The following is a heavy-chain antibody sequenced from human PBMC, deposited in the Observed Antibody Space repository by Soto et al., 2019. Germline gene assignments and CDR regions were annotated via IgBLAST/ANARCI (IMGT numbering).Heavy chain of an antibody. Sequence: GGSLRLSCAASGFTFSSYDMHWVRQATGKGLEWVSAIGTAGDTYYPGSVKGRFTISRENAKNSLYLQMNSLRAGDTAVYYCAREVVVRGASKGYMDVWGKGTTVTVSS. V-gene: IGHV3-13*01. D-gene: IGHD3-10*01. CDR3: AREVVVRGASKGYMDV. J-gene: IGHJ6*03. CDR1: GFTFSSYD. CDR2: IGTAGDT.